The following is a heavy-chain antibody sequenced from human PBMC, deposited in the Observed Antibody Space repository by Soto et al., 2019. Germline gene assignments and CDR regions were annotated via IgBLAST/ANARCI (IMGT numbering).Heavy chain of an antibody. V-gene: IGHV1-46*01. CDR1: GYTFTSYY. D-gene: IGHD1-20*01. Sequence: ASVKVSCKASGYTFTSYYMHWVRQAPGQGLEWMGIINPSGGSTSYAQKFQGRVTMTRDTSTSTVYMELSSLRSEDTAVYYCARHGAPKITGDVKWFDPWGQGTLVTVSS. CDR3: ARHGAPKITGDVKWFDP. J-gene: IGHJ5*02. CDR2: INPSGGST.